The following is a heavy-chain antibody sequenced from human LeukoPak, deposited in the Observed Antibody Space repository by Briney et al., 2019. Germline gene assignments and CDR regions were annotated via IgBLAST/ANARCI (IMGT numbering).Heavy chain of an antibody. Sequence: SETLSLTCTVSGGSISSYSWSWIRQPPGKGLEWIGSIYYGGNTNYNPSLKSRVTISVDTSKNQFSLKLSSVTAADTAVYYCARSARGERPFDYWGQGTLVTVSS. CDR1: GGSISSYS. CDR2: IYYGGNT. CDR3: ARSARGERPFDY. J-gene: IGHJ4*02. D-gene: IGHD3-10*01. V-gene: IGHV4-59*01.